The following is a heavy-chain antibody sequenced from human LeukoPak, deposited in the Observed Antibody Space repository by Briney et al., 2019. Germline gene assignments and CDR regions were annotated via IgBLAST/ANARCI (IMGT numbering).Heavy chain of an antibody. CDR2: ISGSGGST. V-gene: IGHV3-23*01. D-gene: IGHD3-22*01. J-gene: IGHJ4*02. CDR1: GFTFSSYA. CDR3: AKDLLTYYYDSSGSLFDY. Sequence: GGSLRLSCAASGFTFSSYAMSWVRQAPGKGLEWVSAISGSGGSTYYADSVKGRFTIPRDNSKNTLYLQMNSLRAEDTAVYYCAKDLLTYYYDSSGSLFDYWGQGTLVTVSS.